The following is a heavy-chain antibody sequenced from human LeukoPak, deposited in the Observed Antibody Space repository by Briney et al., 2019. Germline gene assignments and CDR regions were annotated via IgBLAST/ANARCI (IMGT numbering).Heavy chain of an antibody. Sequence: SETLSLTCTVSGGSISSDYWTWIRQPAGKGLEWIGRVFMNGNTNSNPSLKSRVTMSLDTSKNQISLKLSSVTAADTAVYYCATGGEYLYGLDVWGQGTTVTVSS. J-gene: IGHJ6*02. CDR1: GGSISSDY. D-gene: IGHD3-16*01. V-gene: IGHV4-4*07. CDR2: VFMNGNT. CDR3: ATGGEYLYGLDV.